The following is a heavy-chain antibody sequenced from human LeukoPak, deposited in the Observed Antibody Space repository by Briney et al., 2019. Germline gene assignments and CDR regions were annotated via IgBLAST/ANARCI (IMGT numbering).Heavy chain of an antibody. D-gene: IGHD6-13*01. V-gene: IGHV3-30*04. CDR2: ISYDGSNK. Sequence: GGSLRLSCAASGFTFSSYAMHWVRQAPGKGLEWVAVISYDGSNKYYADSVKGRFTISRDNSKNTLYLQMNSLRGEDTAVYYCANIDSSSWYGVSYWGQGTLVTVSS. J-gene: IGHJ4*02. CDR3: ANIDSSSWYGVSY. CDR1: GFTFSSYA.